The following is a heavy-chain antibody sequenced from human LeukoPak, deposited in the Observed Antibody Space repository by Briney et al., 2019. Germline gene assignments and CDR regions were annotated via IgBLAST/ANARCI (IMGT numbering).Heavy chain of an antibody. V-gene: IGHV1-69*04. CDR1: GGTFSSYA. CDR2: IIPILGIA. Sequence: ASVKVSCKASGGTFSSYAISWVRQAPGQGLEWTGRIIPILGIANYAQKFQGRVTITADKSTSTAYMELSSLRSEDTAVYYCARDLMMATTNFDYWGQGTLVTVSS. J-gene: IGHJ4*02. CDR3: ARDLMMATTNFDY. D-gene: IGHD5-24*01.